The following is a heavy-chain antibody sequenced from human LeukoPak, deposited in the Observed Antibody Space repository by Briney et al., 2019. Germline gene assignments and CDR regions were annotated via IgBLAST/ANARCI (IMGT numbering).Heavy chain of an antibody. CDR1: GFTFSNNG. CDR3: ATNPHSGNWG. J-gene: IGHJ3*01. CDR2: ISGGSDTI. D-gene: IGHD7-27*01. Sequence: GGSLRLSCAASGFTFSNNGMNWVRQAPGKGPECLSYISGGSDTIYYADSVKGRFTISRDNAKSSLYLQMNSLRDEDTAVYYWATNPHSGNWGWGRGTMVTVSS. V-gene: IGHV3-48*02.